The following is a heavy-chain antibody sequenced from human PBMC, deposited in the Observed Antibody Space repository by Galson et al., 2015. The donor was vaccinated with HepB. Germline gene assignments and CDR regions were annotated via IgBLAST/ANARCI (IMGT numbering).Heavy chain of an antibody. CDR2: IWFDGSIK. CDR3: AGGYCNSASCQNWGAFDI. D-gene: IGHD2-2*01. V-gene: IGHV3-33*01. J-gene: IGHJ3*02. Sequence: SLRLSCAASGFAFSSYGMHWVRQAPGKGLEWVAVIWFDGSIKYYADSVKGRFTVSRDDSKKTLSLQMNSLRAADTAVYYCAGGYCNSASCQNWGAFDIWGQGTMVTVSS. CDR1: GFAFSSYG.